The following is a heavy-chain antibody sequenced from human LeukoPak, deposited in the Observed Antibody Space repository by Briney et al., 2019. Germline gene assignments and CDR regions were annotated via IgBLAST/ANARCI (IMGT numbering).Heavy chain of an antibody. V-gene: IGHV3-21*01. Sequence: GGSLRLSCAASGFTFSSYSMNWVRQAPGKGLEWVSSISSSSYVYYADSVKGRFTISRDNAKNSLYLQMNSLRAEDTAVYYCARDFDYYWGQGTLVTVSS. CDR1: GFTFSSYS. D-gene: IGHD3-3*01. J-gene: IGHJ4*02. CDR3: ARDFDYY. CDR2: ISSSSYV.